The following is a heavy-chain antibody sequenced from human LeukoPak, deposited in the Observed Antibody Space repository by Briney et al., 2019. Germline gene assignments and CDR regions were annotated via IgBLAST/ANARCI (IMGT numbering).Heavy chain of an antibody. J-gene: IGHJ6*02. D-gene: IGHD6-13*01. V-gene: IGHV3-64D*09. CDR2: ISSNGEST. CDR3: VESTIAASVGYYGMDV. Sequence: PGGSLRLSCSASGFTFSSYAMHWVRQAPGKGLEYVSAISSNGESTYYADSVKGRFTISRDNSKNTLYLQMSSLRAEDTAVYYCVESTIAASVGYYGMDVWGQGTTVTVSS. CDR1: GFTFSSYA.